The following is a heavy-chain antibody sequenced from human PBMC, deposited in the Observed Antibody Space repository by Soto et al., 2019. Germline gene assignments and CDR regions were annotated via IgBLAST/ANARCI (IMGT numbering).Heavy chain of an antibody. Sequence: GGSLRLSCAASGFSFSNYAMSWVRQAPGKGLEWVSSISGSGGSTYYAASVKGRFTISRDSSKNTLYLQMNSLRAEDTAIYYCAKDQAFFCTLPDYWGQGTLVTVSS. CDR1: GFSFSNYA. CDR2: ISGSGGST. D-gene: IGHD3-3*01. V-gene: IGHV3-23*01. J-gene: IGHJ4*02. CDR3: AKDQAFFCTLPDY.